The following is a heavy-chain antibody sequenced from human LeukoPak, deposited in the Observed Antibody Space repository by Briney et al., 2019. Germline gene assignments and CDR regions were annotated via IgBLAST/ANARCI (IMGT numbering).Heavy chain of an antibody. J-gene: IGHJ6*02. V-gene: IGHV3-23*01. CDR3: AKGDRGGTFFTNGMDV. D-gene: IGHD2-15*01. Sequence: PGGSLRLSCAASGFAFSDYAMGWVRQAPGKGVEGVSSINSGELESLYAASVKGRFAISRDISKNTVFLQMNSLRAEDTAVYYCAKGDRGGTFFTNGMDVWGQGTTVTVSS. CDR2: INSGELES. CDR1: GFAFSDYA.